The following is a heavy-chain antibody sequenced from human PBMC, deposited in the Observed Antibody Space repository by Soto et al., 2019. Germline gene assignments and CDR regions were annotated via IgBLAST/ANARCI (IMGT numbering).Heavy chain of an antibody. J-gene: IGHJ4*02. CDR1: GGPISSGDYY. Sequence: SETLSLTCTVSGGPISSGDYYWSWIRQHPGKGLEWIGYIYYSGNTYYNPSLKSRVIISLDTSKNQFSLKLSSVIAADTAVYYCARGLSGAVNFDYWGQGTLVTVSS. CDR2: IYYSGNT. CDR3: ARGLSGAVNFDY. D-gene: IGHD3-10*02. V-gene: IGHV4-31*03.